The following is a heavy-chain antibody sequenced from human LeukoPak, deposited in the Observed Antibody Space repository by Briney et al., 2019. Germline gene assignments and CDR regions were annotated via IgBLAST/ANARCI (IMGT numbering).Heavy chain of an antibody. V-gene: IGHV3-23*01. Sequence: GGSLRLSCAASGFTFSSYAMSWVRPAPGKGLEWVSAISGLGGSTYYADSEKGRFTISRDNSKNTLYLQMNRLRAEDTAVYYCAKGPNYGSGSFAGDYWGQGTLVTVSS. D-gene: IGHD3-10*01. J-gene: IGHJ4*02. CDR3: AKGPNYGSGSFAGDY. CDR1: GFTFSSYA. CDR2: ISGLGGST.